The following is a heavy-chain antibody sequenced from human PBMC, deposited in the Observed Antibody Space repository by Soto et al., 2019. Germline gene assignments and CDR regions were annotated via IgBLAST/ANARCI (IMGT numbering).Heavy chain of an antibody. V-gene: IGHV1-18*01. J-gene: IGHJ4*02. CDR1: GYTFRNYG. CDR2: ISPYNGNT. CDR3: ARDLVSGSDFWRAYNGGYSDY. Sequence: GVSVKVSCKASGYTFRNYGITWVRQAPGQGLEWMAWISPYNGNTKYAQDLQGRVTMTTDTSTSTAYMELRSLTSEDTAMYYCARDLVSGSDFWRAYNGGYSDYWGQGTLVTVSS. D-gene: IGHD3-3*01.